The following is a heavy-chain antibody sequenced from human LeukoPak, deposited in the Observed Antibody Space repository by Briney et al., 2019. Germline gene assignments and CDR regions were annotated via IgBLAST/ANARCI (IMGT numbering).Heavy chain of an antibody. Sequence: GGSLRLSCAASGFTVSSNYMSWVRQAPGKGLEWVANIKQDGSEKYYVDSVKGRFTISRDNAKNSLYLQMNSLRAEDTAVYYCAREGDWGVTDYWGQGTLVTVSS. CDR2: IKQDGSEK. CDR3: AREGDWGVTDY. D-gene: IGHD3-10*01. CDR1: GFTVSSNY. J-gene: IGHJ4*02. V-gene: IGHV3-7*01.